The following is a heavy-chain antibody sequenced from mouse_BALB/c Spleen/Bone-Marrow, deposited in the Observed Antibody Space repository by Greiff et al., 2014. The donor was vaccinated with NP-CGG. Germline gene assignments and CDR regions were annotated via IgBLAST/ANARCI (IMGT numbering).Heavy chain of an antibody. D-gene: IGHD1-2*01. CDR2: INPSNGRT. CDR1: GYTFTSYW. J-gene: IGHJ2*01. CDR3: AREGHYYGYDYFGY. V-gene: IGHV1S81*02. Sequence: QVQLQQSGAELVKPGASVKLSCKASGYTFTSYWMHWVKQRPGQGLEWIGEINPSNGRTNYNEKFKSKATLTVDKSSSTAYMQLSSLTSEDSAVYYCAREGHYYGYDYFGYWGQGTTLTVSS.